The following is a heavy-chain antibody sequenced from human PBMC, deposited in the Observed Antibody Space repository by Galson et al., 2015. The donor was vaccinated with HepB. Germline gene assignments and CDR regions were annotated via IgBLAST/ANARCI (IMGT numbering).Heavy chain of an antibody. J-gene: IGHJ4*02. D-gene: IGHD2-21*01. CDR3: ASSFYCGGDCYSLDY. V-gene: IGHV3-11*01. CDR2: ISSSGSTI. Sequence: SLRLSCAASGFTFSDYYMSWIRQAPGKGLEWVSYISSSGSTIYYADSVKGRFTISRDNAKNSLYLQMNSLRAEDTAVYYCASSFYCGGDCYSLDYWGQGTLVTVSS. CDR1: GFTFSDYY.